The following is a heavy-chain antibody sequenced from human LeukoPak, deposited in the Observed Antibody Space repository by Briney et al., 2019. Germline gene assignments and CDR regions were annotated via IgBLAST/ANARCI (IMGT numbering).Heavy chain of an antibody. V-gene: IGHV1-8*03. J-gene: IGHJ6*03. CDR3: ARGRSPGTSMEYYYYYMDV. CDR2: MNPNSGTT. D-gene: IGHD1-1*01. CDR1: GYTFTNYD. Sequence: ASVKVSCKASGYTFTNYDINWVRQATGQGLEWMGWMNPNSGTTGYAQKFLGRVTITRNTSISTTYMELSSLRSEDTAVYYCARGRSPGTSMEYYYYYMDVWGKGTTVTVSS.